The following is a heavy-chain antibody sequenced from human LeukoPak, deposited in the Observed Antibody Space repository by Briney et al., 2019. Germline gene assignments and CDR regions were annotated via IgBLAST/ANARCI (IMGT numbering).Heavy chain of an antibody. V-gene: IGHV4-34*01. CDR3: ARGRFWSGYYWLEP. Sequence: KPSETLSLTCAVYGGSFSGYYWSWIRQPPGKGLEWIGEINHSGSTNYNPSLKSRVTISVDTSKNQFSLKLSSVTAADTAVYYCARGRFWSGYYWLEPWGQGTLVTVSS. CDR1: GGSFSGYY. D-gene: IGHD3-3*01. CDR2: INHSGST. J-gene: IGHJ5*02.